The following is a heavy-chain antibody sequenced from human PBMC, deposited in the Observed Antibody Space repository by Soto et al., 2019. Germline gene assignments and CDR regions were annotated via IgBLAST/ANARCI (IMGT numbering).Heavy chain of an antibody. Sequence: ASVKVSCKASGYTFTSYAMHWVRQAPGQRLEWMGWINAGNGNTKYSQKFQGRVTITRDTSASTAYMELSSLRSEDTAVHYCARGMSRFMTTPDYWGQGTLVTVS. CDR3: ARGMSRFMTTPDY. D-gene: IGHD4-4*01. J-gene: IGHJ4*02. CDR2: INAGNGNT. CDR1: GYTFTSYA. V-gene: IGHV1-3*01.